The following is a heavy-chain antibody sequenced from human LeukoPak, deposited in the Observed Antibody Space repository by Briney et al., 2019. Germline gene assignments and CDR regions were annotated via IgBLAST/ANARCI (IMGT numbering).Heavy chain of an antibody. V-gene: IGHV1-69*05. D-gene: IGHD3-22*01. CDR2: IIPIFGTA. Sequence: SVKVSCKASGGTFSSYAISWVRQVPGQGLEWMGGIIPIFGTANYAQKFQGRVTITTDESTSTAYMELSSLRSEDTAVYYCAREAGYDSSGYYYYYMDVWGKGTTVTLSS. CDR1: GGTFSSYA. J-gene: IGHJ6*03. CDR3: AREAGYDSSGYYYYYMDV.